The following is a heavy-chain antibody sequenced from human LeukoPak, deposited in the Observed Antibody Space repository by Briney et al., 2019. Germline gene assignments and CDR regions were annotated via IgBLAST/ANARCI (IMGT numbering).Heavy chain of an antibody. D-gene: IGHD5-24*01. Sequence: PSQTLSLTCTASGCTLTSGTYFWSWIRPPAGQGLEWIGRIFPSGSTDYNPSLNSLVTISVDRAKNLYTLKLSSVTAADTAVYYCARDVTDGYNYYCDSWGQGTLVTVSS. CDR3: ARDVTDGYNYYCDS. J-gene: IGHJ4*02. CDR2: IFPSGST. V-gene: IGHV4-61*02. CDR1: GCTLTSGTYF.